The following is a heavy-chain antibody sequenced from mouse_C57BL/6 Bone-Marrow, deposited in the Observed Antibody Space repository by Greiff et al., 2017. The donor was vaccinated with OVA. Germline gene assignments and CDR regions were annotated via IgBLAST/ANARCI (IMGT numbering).Heavy chain of an antibody. D-gene: IGHD1-1*01. V-gene: IGHV1-64*01. J-gene: IGHJ4*01. CDR3: ASLITTVERTYAMDY. CDR1: GYTFTSYW. CDR2: IHPNSGST. Sequence: VQLQQPGAELVKPGASVKLSCKASGYTFTSYWMHWVKQRPGQGLEWIGMIHPNSGSTNYNEKFKSKATLTVDKSSSTAYMQLSSLTSEDSAVYYWASLITTVERTYAMDYWGQGTSVTVSS.